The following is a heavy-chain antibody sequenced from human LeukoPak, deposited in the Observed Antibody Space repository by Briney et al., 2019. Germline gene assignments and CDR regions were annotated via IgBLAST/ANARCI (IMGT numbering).Heavy chain of an antibody. J-gene: IGHJ4*02. CDR2: ITDDEDT. V-gene: IGHV3-23*01. Sequence: GGSLRLSCVASGFPFRSYAMTWVRQTPGKGLESVSVITDDEDTYYADSVKGRSTIYRDNSQNTVFLQMNSLRVEDTAGYYCAKVDYWSTENYFGSWGQGTLVTVSS. CDR3: AKVDYWSTENYFGS. CDR1: GFPFRSYA. D-gene: IGHD1-1*01.